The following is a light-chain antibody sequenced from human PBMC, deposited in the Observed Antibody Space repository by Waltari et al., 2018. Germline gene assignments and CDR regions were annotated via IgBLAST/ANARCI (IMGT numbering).Light chain of an antibody. CDR1: PSVLYNSNNKNY. V-gene: IGKV4-1*01. Sequence: DIVMTHSPDSLAVSLGERATLNCKSSPSVLYNSNNKNYLAWYQHKPGQPPKLLIYWASTRESGVPDRFSGSGSGTDFTLTITSLQAADVAVYYCQQYYSTPETFGQGTKLEIK. CDR3: QQYYSTPET. J-gene: IGKJ2*01. CDR2: WAS.